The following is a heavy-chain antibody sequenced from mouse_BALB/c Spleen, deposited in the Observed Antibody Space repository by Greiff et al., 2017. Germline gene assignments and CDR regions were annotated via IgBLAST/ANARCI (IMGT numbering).Heavy chain of an antibody. CDR3: ARDYGKRGFAY. Sequence: EVQGVESGGGLVQPGGSRKLSCAASGFTFSSFGMHWVRQAPEKGLEWVAYISSGSSTIYYADTVKGRFTISRDNPKNTLFLQMTSLRSEDTAMYYCARDYGKRGFAYWGQGTLVTVSA. D-gene: IGHD2-1*01. CDR2: ISSGSSTI. V-gene: IGHV5-17*02. J-gene: IGHJ3*01. CDR1: GFTFSSFG.